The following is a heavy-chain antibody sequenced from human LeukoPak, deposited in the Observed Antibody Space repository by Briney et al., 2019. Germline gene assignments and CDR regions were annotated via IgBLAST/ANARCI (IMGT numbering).Heavy chain of an antibody. V-gene: IGHV3-48*01. CDR1: GSTFSSYS. Sequence: GGSLRLSCAASGSTFSSYSMNWVRQAPGKGLEWVSYISSSSSTIYYADSVKGRFTISRDNAKNSLYLQMNSLRAEDTAVYYCASYGSGSYYLRDAFDIWGQGTMVTVSS. J-gene: IGHJ3*02. CDR2: ISSSSSTI. CDR3: ASYGSGSYYLRDAFDI. D-gene: IGHD1-26*01.